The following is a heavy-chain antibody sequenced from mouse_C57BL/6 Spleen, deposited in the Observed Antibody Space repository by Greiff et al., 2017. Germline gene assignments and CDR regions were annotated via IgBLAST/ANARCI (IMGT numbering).Heavy chain of an antibody. Sequence: VQLQQPGAELVKPGASVKMSCTASGYTFTSYWMHWVTQRPGQGLEWIGMIHPNSGSTNYNEKFKSKVTLTVDKSSSTAYMQLSSLTSEDSAVYYCARSKGVPNYAMDDWGQGTSVTVSS. D-gene: IGHD5-1*01. CDR3: ARSKGVPNYAMDD. CDR1: GYTFTSYW. CDR2: IHPNSGST. V-gene: IGHV1-64*01. J-gene: IGHJ4*01.